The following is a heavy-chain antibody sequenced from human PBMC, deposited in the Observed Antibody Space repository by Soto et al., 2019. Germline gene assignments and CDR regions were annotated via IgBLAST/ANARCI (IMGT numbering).Heavy chain of an antibody. CDR3: AKDGGYCSSTSCLSWFDP. CDR2: ISGSGGST. D-gene: IGHD2-2*01. V-gene: IGHV3-23*01. J-gene: IGHJ5*02. Sequence: PGGSLRLSCAASGFTFSSYAMSWVRQAPGKGLEWVSAISGSGGSTYYADSVKGRFTISRDNSKNTLHLQMNSLRAEDTAVYYCAKDGGYCSSTSCLSWFDPWGQGTLVTVSS. CDR1: GFTFSSYA.